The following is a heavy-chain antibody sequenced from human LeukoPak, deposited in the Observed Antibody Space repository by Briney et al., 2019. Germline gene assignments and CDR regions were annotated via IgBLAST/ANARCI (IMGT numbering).Heavy chain of an antibody. D-gene: IGHD3-22*01. Sequence: PSETLSLTCAVYGGSFSGYYWSWIRQPPGKGLEWIGEINHSGSTNYNPSLKSRVTISVDTPKNQFSLKLSSVTAADTAVYYCARTSSGYYYGVFDYWGQGTLVTVSS. V-gene: IGHV4-34*01. CDR1: GGSFSGYY. CDR3: ARTSSGYYYGVFDY. CDR2: INHSGST. J-gene: IGHJ4*02.